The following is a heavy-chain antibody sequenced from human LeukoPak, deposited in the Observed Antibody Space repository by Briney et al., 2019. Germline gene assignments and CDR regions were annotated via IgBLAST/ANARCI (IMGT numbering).Heavy chain of an antibody. CDR1: GYTFTRYY. V-gene: IGHV1-2*02. D-gene: IGHD2-2*03. CDR3: ARDWIPGSFDAFDI. CDR2: INPNSGGT. Sequence: ASVKVSCKASGYTFTRYYMHWVRQAPGQGLEWLGWINPNSGGTNYPQKFRGRVTMTRDTSISTAYMELSRLRSDDTAVYYCARDWIPGSFDAFDIWGQGTMVTVSS. J-gene: IGHJ3*02.